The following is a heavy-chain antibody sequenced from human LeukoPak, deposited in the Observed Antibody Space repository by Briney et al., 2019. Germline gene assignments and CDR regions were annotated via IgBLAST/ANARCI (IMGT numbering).Heavy chain of an antibody. CDR1: GFTFSSYG. Sequence: SGGSLRLSCAASGFTFSSYGMHWVRQAPGKGLGWVAVIWYDGSNKYYADSVKGRFTISRDNSKNTLYLQMNSLRAEDTAVYYCARDGSGSYPPAFDYWGQGTLVTVSS. CDR2: IWYDGSNK. D-gene: IGHD3-10*01. V-gene: IGHV3-33*01. J-gene: IGHJ4*02. CDR3: ARDGSGSYPPAFDY.